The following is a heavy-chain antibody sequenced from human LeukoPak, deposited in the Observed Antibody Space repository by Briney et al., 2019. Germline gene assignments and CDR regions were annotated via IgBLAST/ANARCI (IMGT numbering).Heavy chain of an antibody. CDR3: ARDFTGGTFDT. CDR2: IFGSGST. D-gene: IGHD3-16*01. J-gene: IGHJ3*02. Sequence: SETLSLTCTVFGGSISSGGYYWSWVRQHPGKGLEWIGSIFGSGSTYYNPSLKSRLTISVDTSKNQFSLKLTSVIAADTAVYYCARDFTGGTFDTWGQGTMVSVSS. CDR1: GGSISSGGYY. V-gene: IGHV4-31*03.